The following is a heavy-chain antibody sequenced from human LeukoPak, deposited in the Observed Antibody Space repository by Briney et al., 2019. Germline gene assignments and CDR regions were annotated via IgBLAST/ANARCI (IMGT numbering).Heavy chain of an antibody. J-gene: IGHJ4*02. D-gene: IGHD2-2*02. V-gene: IGHV3-21*01. Sequence: GGSLRLSCAASGFTFSSYSMNWVRQAPGKGLEWVSSISSSSSYIYYADSVKGRFTISRDNAKNSLYLQMNSLRAEDTAVYYCARAGCSSTSCYSVDYWGQGTLVTVSS. CDR1: GFTFSSYS. CDR2: ISSSSSYI. CDR3: ARAGCSSTSCYSVDY.